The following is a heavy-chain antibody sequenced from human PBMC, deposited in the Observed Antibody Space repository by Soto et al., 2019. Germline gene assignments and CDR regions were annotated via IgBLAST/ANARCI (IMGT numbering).Heavy chain of an antibody. Sequence: PGGSLRLSCAASGFTFSSYSMNWVRQAPGKGLEWVSSISSSSSYIYYADSVKGRFTISRDNAKNSLYLQMNSLRAEDTAVYYCARDPAYDFWSGYSKPRYFDLWGRGTLVTVSS. J-gene: IGHJ2*01. D-gene: IGHD3-3*01. V-gene: IGHV3-21*01. CDR2: ISSSSSYI. CDR1: GFTFSSYS. CDR3: ARDPAYDFWSGYSKPRYFDL.